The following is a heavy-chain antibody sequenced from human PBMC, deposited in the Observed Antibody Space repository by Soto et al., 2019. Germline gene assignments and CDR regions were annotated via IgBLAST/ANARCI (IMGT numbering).Heavy chain of an antibody. Sequence: ILSLTCAVSGGSRSSGGYSWSWIRQPPGKGLEWIGYIFHSGSTYYNPSLKSRVTISLHVSWKRFSLRLGSVTVADTAGYYCPRSVVADVMGLVDWFAPWGQGTLVIVSA. CDR3: PRSVVADVMGLVDWFAP. V-gene: IGHV4-30-2*01. CDR1: GGSRSSGGYS. CDR2: IFHSGST. D-gene: IGHD2-8*02. J-gene: IGHJ5*02.